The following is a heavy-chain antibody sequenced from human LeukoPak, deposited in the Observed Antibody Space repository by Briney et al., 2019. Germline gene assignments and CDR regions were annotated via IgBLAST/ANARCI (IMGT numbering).Heavy chain of an antibody. D-gene: IGHD3-22*01. CDR2: IIPIFGTT. CDR1: GGTLSSYA. V-gene: IGHV1-69*01. Sequence: GASVKVSCKASGGTLSSYAISWVRQAPGQGLEWMGGIIPIFGTTNYAQKFQGRVTITADESTSTAYMELSSLRSDDTAVYYCARDSRHYYDTSGYHHYFDYWGQGTLVTVSS. CDR3: ARDSRHYYDTSGYHHYFDY. J-gene: IGHJ4*02.